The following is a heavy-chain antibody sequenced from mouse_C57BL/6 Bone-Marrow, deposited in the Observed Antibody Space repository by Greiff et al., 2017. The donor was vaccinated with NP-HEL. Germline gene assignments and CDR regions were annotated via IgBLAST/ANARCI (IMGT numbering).Heavy chain of an antibody. J-gene: IGHJ1*03. CDR1: GFNIKDDY. CDR2: IDPENGDT. V-gene: IGHV14-4*01. D-gene: IGHD2-5*01. CDR3: TADSNYRYFDG. Sequence: VQLQQSGAELVRPGASVKLSCTASGFNIKDDYMHWVKQRPEQGLEWIGWIDPENGDTEYASKFQGKATITADTSSNTAYLQLSSLTSEDTAVYYCTADSNYRYFDGWGTGTTVTVAT.